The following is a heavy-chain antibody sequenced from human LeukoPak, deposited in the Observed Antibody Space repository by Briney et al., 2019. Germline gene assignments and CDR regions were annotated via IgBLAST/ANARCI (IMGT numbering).Heavy chain of an antibody. J-gene: IGHJ4*02. V-gene: IGHV2-70*04. D-gene: IGHD2-2*01. CDR1: GFSLCTSGMR. CDR2: IDWDGDK. Sequence: SGPALVKPTQTLTLTCTFSGFSLCTSGMRVSWIRQPPGKALEWLARIDWDGDKFYSTSLKTRLTISRDTSKNQVVLTMTNMDPVDTATYYCARGSGREVPAAMAFGYWGQGALVTVSS. CDR3: ARGSGREVPAAMAFGY.